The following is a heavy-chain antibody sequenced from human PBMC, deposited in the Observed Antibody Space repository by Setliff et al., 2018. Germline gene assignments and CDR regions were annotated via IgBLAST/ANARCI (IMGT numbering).Heavy chain of an antibody. CDR3: ARLRAPGSHGLDP. CDR1: GFTFSSYS. D-gene: IGHD3-10*01. Sequence: GGSLRLSCAASGFTFSSYSMNWVRQAPGKGLEWVSYISGSGSTIYYADSVKGRFTISRDNAKTSLYLQMNSLRADDAAVYYCARLRAPGSHGLDPWGQGTLVTVSS. J-gene: IGHJ5*02. V-gene: IGHV3-48*01. CDR2: ISGSGSTI.